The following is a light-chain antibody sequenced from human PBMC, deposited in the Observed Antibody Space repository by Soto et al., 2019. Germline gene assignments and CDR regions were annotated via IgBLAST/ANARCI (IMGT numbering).Light chain of an antibody. V-gene: IGKV1-9*01. CDR1: QGISSY. CDR2: AAS. CDR3: QQLSSYLIT. J-gene: IGKJ5*01. Sequence: DIQLTQSPSFLSASVGDTVTITCRASQGISSYLAWYQQKPGKAPKLLIFAASTLHSGVPSRFSGSGSGTEFTLTSSSLQPEDFATYYCQQLSSYLITFGQGTRLEIK.